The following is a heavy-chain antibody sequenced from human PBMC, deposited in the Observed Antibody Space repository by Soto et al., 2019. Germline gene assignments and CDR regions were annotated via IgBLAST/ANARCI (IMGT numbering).Heavy chain of an antibody. V-gene: IGHV1-18*01. CDR2: ISAYNGNT. CDR3: ARVLEGRYYYESSGY. CDR1: GYTFATYA. Sequence: QVQLVQSGPELKKPGTSVTVSCKASGYTFATYAVSWVRQAPGQGLEWMGWISAYNGNTINAQKFQGRVTMTSDTSTSTAYMELSSLRSEDTAVFYCARVLEGRYYYESSGYWGQGTLVTVSS. J-gene: IGHJ4*02. D-gene: IGHD3-22*01.